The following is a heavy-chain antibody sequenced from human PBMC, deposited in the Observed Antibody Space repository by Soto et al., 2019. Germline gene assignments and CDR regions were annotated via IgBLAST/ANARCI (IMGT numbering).Heavy chain of an antibody. CDR3: AKGKGTTQYYYMDV. CDR2: ISWNSGSI. Sequence: GGSLRLSCAASGFTFDDYAMHWVRQAPGKGLEWVSGISWNSGSIGYADSVKGRFTISRDNAKNSLYLQMNSLRAEDTALYYCAKGKGTTQYYYMDVWGKGTTVTVSS. CDR1: GFTFDDYA. D-gene: IGHD4-17*01. J-gene: IGHJ6*03. V-gene: IGHV3-9*01.